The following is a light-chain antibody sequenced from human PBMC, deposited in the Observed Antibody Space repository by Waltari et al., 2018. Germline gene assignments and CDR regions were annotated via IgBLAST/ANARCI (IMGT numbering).Light chain of an antibody. Sequence: VLTQSPATLSLSPGDRAALSCRASQSIVDAIAWYQQRPGQTHRLLIYDASNRAPGIPARFSGSGSGTDFTLTISSLEPEDFAVYYCQQRRNWPLSFGQGTRLEIK. V-gene: IGKV3-11*01. CDR3: QQRRNWPLS. CDR2: DAS. CDR1: QSIVDA. J-gene: IGKJ5*01.